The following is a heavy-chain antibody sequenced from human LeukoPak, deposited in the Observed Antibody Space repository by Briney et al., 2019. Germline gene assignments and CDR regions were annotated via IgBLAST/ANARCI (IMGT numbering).Heavy chain of an antibody. CDR3: ETAGQYRFDY. CDR2: INPDGRTI. CDR1: GFTFSNSW. Sequence: AGGSLRLSCTASGFTFSNSWMHWVRQAPGKGLVWVSRINPDGRTINYADSVKGRFTISRDNAKNTLYLQMNSLGAEDTAVYYCETAGQYRFDYWGQGPRSPSPQ. D-gene: IGHD5-18*01. J-gene: IGHJ4*02. V-gene: IGHV3-74*01.